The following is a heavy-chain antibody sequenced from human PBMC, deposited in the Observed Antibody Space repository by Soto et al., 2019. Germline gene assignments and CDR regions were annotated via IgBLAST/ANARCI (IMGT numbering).Heavy chain of an antibody. CDR3: ARTEINLYYDSSGYFDY. D-gene: IGHD3-22*01. CDR2: IYYSGST. Sequence: KTSETLSLTCTVSGDSMTSYYWSWIRQPPGKGLEWIGYIYYSGSTNYNPSLKSRVTISVDTSKNQFSLKLSSVTAADTAVYYCARTEINLYYDSSGYFDYWGQGTLVTVSS. J-gene: IGHJ4*02. V-gene: IGHV4-59*01. CDR1: GDSMTSYY.